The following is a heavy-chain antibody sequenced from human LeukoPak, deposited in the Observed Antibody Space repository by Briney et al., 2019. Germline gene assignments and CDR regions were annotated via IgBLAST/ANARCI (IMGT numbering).Heavy chain of an antibody. CDR2: INPNSGGT. V-gene: IGHV1-2*04. J-gene: IGHJ5*02. D-gene: IGHD3-16*01. CDR1: GYTFTGYY. Sequence: ASVKVSCKASGYTFTGYYMHWVRQAPGQGLEWMGWINPNSGGTNYAQKFQGWVTMTRDTSISTAYMELSRLRSDDTAVYYCARDPCIISCYNWFEPWGQGTLVTVSS. CDR3: ARDPCIISCYNWFEP.